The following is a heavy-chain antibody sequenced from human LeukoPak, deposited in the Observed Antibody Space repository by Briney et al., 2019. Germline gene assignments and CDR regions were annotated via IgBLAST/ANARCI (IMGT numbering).Heavy chain of an antibody. CDR3: ARGPTVSSTWDY. Sequence: GSLRLSCAASGFTVSSAYVSWVRQAPGKGLEWVSSIYGGDNREYSDSVKGRFTISRDDSKNTVSLQMSSLRVEDTAVYYCARGPTVSSTWDYWGQGTLVTVSP. V-gene: IGHV3-53*01. J-gene: IGHJ4*02. D-gene: IGHD2-2*01. CDR1: GFTVSSAY. CDR2: IYGGDNR.